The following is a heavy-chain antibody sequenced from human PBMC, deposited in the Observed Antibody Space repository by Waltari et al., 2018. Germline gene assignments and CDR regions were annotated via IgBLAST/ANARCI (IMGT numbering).Heavy chain of an antibody. Sequence: QVQLQESGPGLVKPSETLSLTCAVSGYSISSGYYWGWIRQPPGKGLEWIGSIYHSGSTYYNPSLKSRVTISVDTSKNQFSLKLSSVTAADTAVYYCASGEVVTIDYWGQGTLVTVSS. V-gene: IGHV4-38-2*01. CDR2: IYHSGST. CDR3: ASGEVVTIDY. D-gene: IGHD3-10*01. CDR1: GYSISSGYY. J-gene: IGHJ4*02.